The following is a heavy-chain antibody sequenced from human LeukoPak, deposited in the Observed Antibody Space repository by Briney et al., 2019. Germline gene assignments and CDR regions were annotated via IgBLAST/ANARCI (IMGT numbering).Heavy chain of an antibody. J-gene: IGHJ5*02. CDR2: ISGSGGST. V-gene: IGHV3-23*01. Sequence: HAGGSLRLSCAASGFTFSSYAMSWVRQAPGKGLEWVSAISGSGGSTYYADSVKGRFTISRDNSKNTLYLQMNSLRAEDTAVYYCARTASRCSSTSCYWALSSWFDPWGQGTLVTVSS. D-gene: IGHD2-2*01. CDR1: GFTFSSYA. CDR3: ARTASRCSSTSCYWALSSWFDP.